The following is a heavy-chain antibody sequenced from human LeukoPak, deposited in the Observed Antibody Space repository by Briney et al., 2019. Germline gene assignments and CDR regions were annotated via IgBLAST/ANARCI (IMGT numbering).Heavy chain of an antibody. CDR2: IYHSGST. J-gene: IGHJ5*02. V-gene: IGHV4-30-2*01. CDR1: GGSISSGGYS. Sequence: SETLSLTCTVSGGSISSGGYSWSWIRQPPGKGLEWIGYIYHSGSTYYNPSLKSRVTISVDRSKNQFSLKLSSVTAADTAVYYCARARGYSYGYLSWFDPWGQGTLVTVSS. D-gene: IGHD5-18*01. CDR3: ARARGYSYGYLSWFDP.